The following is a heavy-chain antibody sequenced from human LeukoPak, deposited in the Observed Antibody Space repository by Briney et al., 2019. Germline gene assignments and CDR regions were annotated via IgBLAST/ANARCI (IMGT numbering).Heavy chain of an antibody. V-gene: IGHV4-59*01. CDR1: GGSISSYY. Sequence: PSETLSLTCTVPGGSISSYYWSWIRQPPGKGLEWIGYIYYSGSTNYNPSLKSRVTISVDTSKNQFSLKLSSVTAADTAVYYCARAEAWFDPWGQGTLVTVTS. CDR2: IYYSGST. CDR3: ARAEAWFDP. J-gene: IGHJ5*02.